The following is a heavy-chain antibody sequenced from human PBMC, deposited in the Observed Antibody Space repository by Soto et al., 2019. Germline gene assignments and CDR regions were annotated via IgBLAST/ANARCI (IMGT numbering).Heavy chain of an antibody. D-gene: IGHD3-22*01. Sequence: QVQLVQSGAEVKKPGASVRVSCKASGYSFTTYYLQWVRQAPGQGLEWMGIIDPRGGGATYAQKFQGRLTMTRDTSTSTVYMELSSLRSEDTAVYFCVRPSDDTSGYSYYFDYWGQGTLVTVSS. J-gene: IGHJ4*02. CDR1: GYSFTTYY. V-gene: IGHV1-46*01. CDR3: VRPSDDTSGYSYYFDY. CDR2: IDPRGGGA.